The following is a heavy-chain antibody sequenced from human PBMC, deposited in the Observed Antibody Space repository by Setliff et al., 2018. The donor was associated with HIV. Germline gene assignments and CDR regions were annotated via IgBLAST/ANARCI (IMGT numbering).Heavy chain of an antibody. CDR2: IIPIFGTA. J-gene: IGHJ4*02. D-gene: IGHD4-17*01. CDR1: GGTFSSYA. CDR3: ARPFDYGDYGSLDY. Sequence: TVSCKASGGTFSSYAISWVRQAPGQGLEWMGGIIPIFGTANYAQKFQGRVTITTDESTSTAYMELSSLRSEGTAVYYCARPFDYGDYGSLDYWGQGTLVTVSS. V-gene: IGHV1-69*05.